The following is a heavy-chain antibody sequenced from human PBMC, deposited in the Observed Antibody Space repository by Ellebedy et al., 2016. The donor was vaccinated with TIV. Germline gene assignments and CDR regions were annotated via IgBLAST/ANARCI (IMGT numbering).Heavy chain of an antibody. CDR3: AKGSSCDS. J-gene: IGHJ4*02. D-gene: IGHD2-2*01. V-gene: IGHV3-23*01. CDR1: GFTFSTLE. Sequence: GESLKISCVASGFTFSTLEMTWVRQAPGKGLEWVSTISGSGDSTYHADSVKGRFTISRDNSKNTLYLQINSLRVADTALYYCAKGSSCDSWGQGTLVTVSS. CDR2: ISGSGDST.